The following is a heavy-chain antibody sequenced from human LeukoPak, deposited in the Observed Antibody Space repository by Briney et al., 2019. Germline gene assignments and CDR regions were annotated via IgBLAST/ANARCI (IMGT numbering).Heavy chain of an antibody. D-gene: IGHD5-24*01. J-gene: IGHJ4*02. CDR1: GFTVSSNY. V-gene: IGHV3-53*01. Sequence: GGSLRLSCAASGFTVSSNYMSWVRQAPGRGLEWVSVIYSGGSTYYADSVKGRFTISRDNSKNTPYLQMNSLRAEDTAVYYCAREGDGYIDYWGQGTLVTVSS. CDR2: IYSGGST. CDR3: AREGDGYIDY.